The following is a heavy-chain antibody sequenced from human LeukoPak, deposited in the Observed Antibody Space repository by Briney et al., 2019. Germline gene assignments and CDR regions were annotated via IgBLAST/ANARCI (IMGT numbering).Heavy chain of an antibody. D-gene: IGHD3-16*02. V-gene: IGHV3-33*01. CDR3: ARELYDYVWGSYRPPKGY. J-gene: IGHJ4*02. CDR1: GFTFSSYG. CDR2: IWYDGSNK. Sequence: GGSLRLSCAASGFTFSSYGRHWVRQAPGKGLEWVAVIWYDGSNKYYADSVKGRFTISRDNSKNTLYLQMNSLRAEDTAVYYCARELYDYVWGSYRPPKGYWGQGTLVTVSS.